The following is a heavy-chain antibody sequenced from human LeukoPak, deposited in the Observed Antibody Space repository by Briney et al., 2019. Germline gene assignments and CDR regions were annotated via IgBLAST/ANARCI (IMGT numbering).Heavy chain of an antibody. Sequence: ASVKVSCKVSGYTLTELSMHWVRQAPGKGLEWMGGFDPEDGETIYAQKFQGRVTITADESTSTAYMELSSLRSEDTAVYYCARSRRAGTYYYDSSGSQAAFDIWGQGTMVTVSS. CDR1: GYTLTELS. V-gene: IGHV1-24*01. CDR2: FDPEDGET. D-gene: IGHD3-22*01. J-gene: IGHJ3*02. CDR3: ARSRRAGTYYYDSSGSQAAFDI.